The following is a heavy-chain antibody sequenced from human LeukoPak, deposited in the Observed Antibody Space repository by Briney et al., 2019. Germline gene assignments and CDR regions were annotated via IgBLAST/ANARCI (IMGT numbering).Heavy chain of an antibody. V-gene: IGHV4-38-2*02. D-gene: IGHD2-2*01. CDR3: ARVGVVVPAVLFDY. CDR2: IYHSGST. Sequence: SETLSLTCTVSGYSISSGYYWGWIRQPPGKGLEWIGSIYHSGSTYYNPSLKSRVTISVDTSKNQFSLKLSSVTAADTAVYYCARVGVVVPAVLFDYWGQGTPVTVSS. CDR1: GYSISSGYY. J-gene: IGHJ4*02.